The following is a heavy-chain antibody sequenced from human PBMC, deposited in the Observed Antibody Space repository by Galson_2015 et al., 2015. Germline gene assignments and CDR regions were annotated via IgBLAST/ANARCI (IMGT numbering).Heavy chain of an antibody. CDR1: GFTFSSYA. V-gene: IGHV3-23*01. Sequence: SLRLSCAASGFTFSSYAMSWVRQAPGKGLEWVSAISGSGGSTYYADSVKGRFTISRDNSKNTLYLQINSLRAEDTAVYYCAKCIAVASTDYYYYGMDVWGQGTTVTVSS. CDR3: AKCIAVASTDYYYYGMDV. CDR2: ISGSGGST. J-gene: IGHJ6*02. D-gene: IGHD6-19*01.